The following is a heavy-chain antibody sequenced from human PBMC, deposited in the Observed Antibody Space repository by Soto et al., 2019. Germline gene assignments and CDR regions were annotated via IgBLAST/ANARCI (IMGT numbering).Heavy chain of an antibody. D-gene: IGHD5-18*01. Sequence: QVQLQESGPGLVKPSETLSLTCTVPGGSISSYYWSWIRQSPGKGLEWIGYIYYSGSTKYNPSLKSRVTISVDTSKNQCSLKLSSVTAADTAVYYCARGRGDTAMAWYYWGQGTLVTVSS. CDR3: ARGRGDTAMAWYY. CDR1: GGSISSYY. V-gene: IGHV4-59*01. J-gene: IGHJ4*02. CDR2: IYYSGST.